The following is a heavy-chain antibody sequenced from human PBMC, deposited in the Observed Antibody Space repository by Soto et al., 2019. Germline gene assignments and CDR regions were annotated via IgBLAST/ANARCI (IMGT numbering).Heavy chain of an antibody. CDR1: GFTFSSYA. CDR2: ISGYGGNT. CDR3: ARDFWSGYLYGMDV. D-gene: IGHD3-3*01. Sequence: EMQLLESGGGLAQPGGSLRLSCAASGFTFSSYAMSWVRQAPGKGLEWVSGISGYGGNTYYPDSVKGRFTISRDNSKNTLYLQMNSLRDDDTAVYYCARDFWSGYLYGMDVWGQGTTVTVSS. J-gene: IGHJ6*02. V-gene: IGHV3-23*01.